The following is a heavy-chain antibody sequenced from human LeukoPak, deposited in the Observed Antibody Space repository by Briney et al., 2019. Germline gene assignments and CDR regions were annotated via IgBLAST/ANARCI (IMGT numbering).Heavy chain of an antibody. CDR3: ASLARIVVVPDPLYGMDV. D-gene: IGHD2-2*01. Sequence: PSETLSLTCAVYGGSFSGYYWSWIRQPPGKGMEWIGEINHSGSTNYNPSLKSRVTISVDTSKNQFSLKLSSVTAADTAVYYCASLARIVVVPDPLYGMDVWGQGTTVTVSS. J-gene: IGHJ6*02. CDR1: GGSFSGYY. CDR2: INHSGST. V-gene: IGHV4-34*01.